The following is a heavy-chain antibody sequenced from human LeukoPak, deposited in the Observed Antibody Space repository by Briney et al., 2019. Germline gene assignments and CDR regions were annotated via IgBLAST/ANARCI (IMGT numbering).Heavy chain of an antibody. CDR3: ATNWALTRYYTYYMDV. Sequence: ASVKVSCKASGYMFTCYYIHWVRQAPGQGLEGMGCINPNSGDTNYAQKFQGRVTMTRDTSISTVYMELSRLRSDDTAVYYCATNWALTRYYTYYMDVWGKGTTVTVSS. CDR1: GYMFTCYY. V-gene: IGHV1-2*02. CDR2: INPNSGDT. J-gene: IGHJ6*03. D-gene: IGHD1-1*01.